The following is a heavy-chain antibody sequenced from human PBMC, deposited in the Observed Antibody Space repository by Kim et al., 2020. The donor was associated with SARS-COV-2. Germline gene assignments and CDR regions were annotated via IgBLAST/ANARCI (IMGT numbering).Heavy chain of an antibody. J-gene: IGHJ6*02. D-gene: IGHD3-16*01. CDR3: ARDWGDYYYGMDV. V-gene: IGHV7-4-1*02. Sequence: YAQGFTGRFVFALDTSVSTAYLQISSLKAEDTAVYYCARDWGDYYYGMDVWGQGTTVTVSS.